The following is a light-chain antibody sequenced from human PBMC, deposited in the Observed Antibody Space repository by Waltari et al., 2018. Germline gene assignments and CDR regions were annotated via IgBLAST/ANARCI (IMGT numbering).Light chain of an antibody. CDR2: IDK. J-gene: IGLJ2*01. CDR1: SSNVGTNT. Sequence: QSVVTQPPSASGTPGQRVTISCSGCSSNVGTNTVNWYQQPPGAAPPLLIYIDKQRPSGVPDRFSGSKSGTSASLAISGLQSEDEADYYCAVWDDSRNDLVFGGGTKLTVL. CDR3: AVWDDSRNDLV. V-gene: IGLV1-44*01.